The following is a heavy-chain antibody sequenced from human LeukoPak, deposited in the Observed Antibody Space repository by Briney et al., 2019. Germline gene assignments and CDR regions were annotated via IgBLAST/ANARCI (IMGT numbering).Heavy chain of an antibody. D-gene: IGHD3-22*01. J-gene: IGHJ6*02. Sequence: GGSLRLSCAASGFTFSNYWMTWVRQAPGKGLEWMANIKQDGSEKYYVDSVKGRFTISRDNAKNSLYLQMNSLRAEDTAVYYCARSETTYYYDSSVYFYYYYGMDVWGQGTTVTVSS. V-gene: IGHV3-7*01. CDR1: GFTFSNYW. CDR2: IKQDGSEK. CDR3: ARSETTYYYDSSVYFYYYYGMDV.